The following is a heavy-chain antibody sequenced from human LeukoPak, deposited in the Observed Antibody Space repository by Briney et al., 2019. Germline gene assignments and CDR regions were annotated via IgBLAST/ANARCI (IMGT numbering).Heavy chain of an antibody. J-gene: IGHJ5*02. D-gene: IGHD6-19*01. CDR1: GGSISSSVYH. Sequence: SETLSLTCTVSGGSISSSVYHWGWIRQPPGKGLERIGIIYYTGATYYSPSLKSRVTISQDTSKNQFSLRLSSVTATDTALYYCARQHSSGLDPWGQGTLVAVSS. CDR2: IYYTGAT. V-gene: IGHV4-39*01. CDR3: ARQHSSGLDP.